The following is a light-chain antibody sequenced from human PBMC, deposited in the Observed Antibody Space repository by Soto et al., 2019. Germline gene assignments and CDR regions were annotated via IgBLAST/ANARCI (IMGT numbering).Light chain of an antibody. CDR2: DSS. Sequence: DIVLTQSPGTLSLSPGERASLSCRASQSVSSTYLAWYQQKRGQAPRLLIYDSSNRATGIPARFSGSGSGTEFTLTISSLQSEDFAVYYCQQYNNWPTWTFGQGTKVDI. V-gene: IGKV3-15*01. J-gene: IGKJ1*01. CDR3: QQYNNWPTWT. CDR1: QSVSSTY.